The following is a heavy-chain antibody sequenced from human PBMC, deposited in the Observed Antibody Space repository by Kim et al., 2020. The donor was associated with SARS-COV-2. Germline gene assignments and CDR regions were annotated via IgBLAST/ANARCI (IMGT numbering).Heavy chain of an antibody. Sequence: RYSPSFQGQVTIAADMAINTAYLQWSSLKASDTAMYYCARLWGLRLTHFDQWGQGTLVTVSS. V-gene: IGHV5-51*01. J-gene: IGHJ4*02. CDR3: ARLWGLRLTHFDQ. D-gene: IGHD5-12*01.